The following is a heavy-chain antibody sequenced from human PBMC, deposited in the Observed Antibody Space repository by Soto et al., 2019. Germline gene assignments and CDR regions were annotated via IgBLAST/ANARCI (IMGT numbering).Heavy chain of an antibody. CDR2: IYYSGST. CDR3: ARRGGHGDYRGGCWFDP. J-gene: IGHJ5*02. Sequence: QVQLQESGPGLVRPSQTLSLTCTVSGGSISSGGYYWSWIRQHPGKGLEWIGYIYYSGSTYYNPSLKSRVNISVDTSKNQLSLKLSYVTAADTAVYYCARRGGHGDYRGGCWFDPWGQGTLVTVSS. D-gene: IGHD4-17*01. CDR1: GGSISSGGYY. V-gene: IGHV4-31*03.